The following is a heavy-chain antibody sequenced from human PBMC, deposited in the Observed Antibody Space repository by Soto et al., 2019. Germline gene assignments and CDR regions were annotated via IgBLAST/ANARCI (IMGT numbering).Heavy chain of an antibody. V-gene: IGHV1-69*05. D-gene: IGHD3-3*02. J-gene: IGHJ6*02. CDR3: ARDKDRQQLGGNYYFILDV. CDR2: IMPVFATP. Sequence: QVQLMQSGAEVKKPGSSVKVSCKASGGTFSTSAISWVRQAPGEGLEWVGGIMPVFATPDYAQKFQGRVTISSKQTPNTPYRELTSLTTDDTAGYFLARDKDRQQLGGNYYFILDVWGQGTAITVSS. CDR1: GGTFSTSA.